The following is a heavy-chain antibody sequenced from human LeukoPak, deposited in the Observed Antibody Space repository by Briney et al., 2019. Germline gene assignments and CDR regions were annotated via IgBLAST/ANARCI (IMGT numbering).Heavy chain of an antibody. CDR2: IYTSGST. Sequence: SQTLSLTCTVSGGSISSGSYYWSWIRQPAGKGLEWIGRIYTSGSTNYNPSLKSRVTISVDTSKNQFSLKLSSVTAADTAVCYCAAETGMEGDYFDYWGQGTLVTVSS. V-gene: IGHV4-61*02. CDR1: GGSISSGSYY. CDR3: AAETGMEGDYFDY. J-gene: IGHJ4*02. D-gene: IGHD7-27*01.